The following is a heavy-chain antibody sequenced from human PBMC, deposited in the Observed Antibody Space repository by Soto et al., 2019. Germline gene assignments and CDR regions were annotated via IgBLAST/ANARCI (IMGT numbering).Heavy chain of an antibody. Sequence: QVLLVQSGAEVKKPGASVKVSCKASGYKFTDYYIHWVRQAPGQGLEWMGWVNPKRGDAVYSQKFQGWVTMTRDTAITTAYLEVSRLNSDDTATYYCAGDPGIPGRYLYFDLWGRGTLITVSS. D-gene: IGHD3-9*01. CDR3: AGDPGIPGRYLYFDL. J-gene: IGHJ2*01. CDR1: GYKFTDYY. V-gene: IGHV1-2*04. CDR2: VNPKRGDA.